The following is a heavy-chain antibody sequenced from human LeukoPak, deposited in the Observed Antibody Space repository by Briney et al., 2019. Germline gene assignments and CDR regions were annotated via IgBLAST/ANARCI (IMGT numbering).Heavy chain of an antibody. V-gene: IGHV1-46*01. Sequence: GASVKVSCTASGYTFTSYYMHWVRQAPGQGLEWMGIINPSGGSTSYAQKFQGRVTMTRDTSTSTVYMELSSLRSGDTAVYYCARDPGKDGYDYWGQGTLVTVSS. CDR1: GYTFTSYY. CDR3: ARDPGKDGYDY. D-gene: IGHD5-12*01. CDR2: INPSGGST. J-gene: IGHJ4*02.